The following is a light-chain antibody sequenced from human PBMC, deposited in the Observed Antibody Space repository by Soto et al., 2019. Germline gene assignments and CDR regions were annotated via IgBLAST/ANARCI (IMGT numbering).Light chain of an antibody. CDR3: QHYNSYSEA. V-gene: IGKV1-27*01. Sequence: IMMTQSLSSLSAFVEDRVTITCRASQDIGNFLAWYQQKPGKVPKLLIYAASTLQSGVPSRFSGSGSGTEFTLTISSLQPDDFATYYCQHYNSYSEAFGQGTKVDI. CDR2: AAS. J-gene: IGKJ1*01. CDR1: QDIGNF.